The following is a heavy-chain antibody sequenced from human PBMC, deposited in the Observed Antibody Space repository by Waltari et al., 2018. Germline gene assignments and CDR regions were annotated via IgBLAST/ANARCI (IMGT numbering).Heavy chain of an antibody. CDR3: ARGAQRNSGSYYGLDY. J-gene: IGHJ4*02. CDR1: GGTFSSYA. CDR2: IIPIFGTA. D-gene: IGHD1-26*01. V-gene: IGHV1-69*01. Sequence: QVQLVQSGAEVKKPGSSVKVSCKASGGTFSSYAISWVRQAPGQGLEWMGGIIPIFGTANYAQKFQGIVTITADESTSTAYMELSSLRSEDTAVYYCARGAQRNSGSYYGLDYWGQGTLVTVSS.